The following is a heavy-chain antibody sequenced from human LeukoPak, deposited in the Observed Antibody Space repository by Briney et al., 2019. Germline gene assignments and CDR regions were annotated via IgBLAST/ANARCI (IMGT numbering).Heavy chain of an antibody. CDR3: ARDRRGSYYPYFDY. CDR2: INPNSGGT. J-gene: IGHJ4*02. V-gene: IGHV1-2*02. Sequence: GASVKVSCKASGYTVTGYYMHWVRQAPGQGLEWMGWINPNSGGTNYAQKFQGRVTMTRDTSISTAYMELSRLRSDDTAVYYCARDRRGSYYPYFDYWGQGTLVTVSS. CDR1: GYTVTGYY. D-gene: IGHD1-26*01.